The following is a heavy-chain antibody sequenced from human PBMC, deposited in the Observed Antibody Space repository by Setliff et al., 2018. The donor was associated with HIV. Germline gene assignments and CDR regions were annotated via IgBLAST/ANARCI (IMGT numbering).Heavy chain of an antibody. J-gene: IGHJ6*02. Sequence: GGSLRLSCAASGFTFSNYEMNWVRQAPGKGLEWVSLISWDGGSTYYADSVKGRFTTSRDNSKNSLYLQMNSLRPEDTALYYCAKGRVYGGNGHYGMDVWGQGTTVTVSS. D-gene: IGHD2-15*01. CDR2: ISWDGGST. V-gene: IGHV3-43D*04. CDR1: GFTFSNYE. CDR3: AKGRVYGGNGHYGMDV.